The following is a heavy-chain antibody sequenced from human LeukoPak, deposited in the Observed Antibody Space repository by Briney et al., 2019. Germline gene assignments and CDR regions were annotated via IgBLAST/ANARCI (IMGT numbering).Heavy chain of an antibody. CDR1: GGSISSHY. CDR3: ARHSAHASTNDAFDI. J-gene: IGHJ3*02. D-gene: IGHD2-2*01. V-gene: IGHV4-59*11. Sequence: SETLSLTCTVSGGSISSHYWSWIRQAPGKGLEWIGYMYHSGSTNYNPSLKSRVTISVDTSKNQFSLKLSSVTAADTAVYYCARHSAHASTNDAFDIWGQGTMVTVSS. CDR2: MYHSGST.